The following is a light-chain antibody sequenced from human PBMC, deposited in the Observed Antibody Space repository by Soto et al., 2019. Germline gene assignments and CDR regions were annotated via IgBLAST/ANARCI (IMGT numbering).Light chain of an antibody. CDR3: SSYTTSATLCI. CDR2: DVT. Sequence: QSALTQPASVSGSPGQSITISCTGTSSDVGAYNYVSWYQQHPGKAPKLVIYDVTSRPSGVSNRFSGSKSGNTASLTISGLQAEDEADYYCSSYTTSATLCIFGGGTKVTFL. J-gene: IGLJ2*01. V-gene: IGLV2-14*01. CDR1: SSDVGAYNY.